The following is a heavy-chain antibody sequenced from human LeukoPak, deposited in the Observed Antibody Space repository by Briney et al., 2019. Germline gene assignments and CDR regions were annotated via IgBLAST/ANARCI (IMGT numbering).Heavy chain of an antibody. D-gene: IGHD5-18*01. J-gene: IGHJ3*02. Sequence: SVKVSCKASGGTFSSYAISWVRQAPGQGLEWMGGIIPIFGTANYAQKFQGRVTITADESTSTAYMELSSLRSEDTAVYYCAREGRVTDAFDIWGQGTMVTVSS. CDR2: IIPIFGTA. CDR3: AREGRVTDAFDI. CDR1: GGTFSSYA. V-gene: IGHV1-69*13.